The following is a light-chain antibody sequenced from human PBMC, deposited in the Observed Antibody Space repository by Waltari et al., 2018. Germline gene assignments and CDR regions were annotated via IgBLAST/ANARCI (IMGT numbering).Light chain of an antibody. V-gene: IGLV2-23*02. J-gene: IGLJ2*01. Sequence: QSPLPQPAAVSASPGQSNTISCTGNSSAIWHDNLVTWYQQPSGNVPKLIIYAVTQRPSGVSDRFSGSKSGNTASLTISGLQEDDEADYYCCSYAVSSTLVFGGGTKVTVL. CDR3: CSYAVSSTLV. CDR1: SSAIWHDNL. CDR2: AVT.